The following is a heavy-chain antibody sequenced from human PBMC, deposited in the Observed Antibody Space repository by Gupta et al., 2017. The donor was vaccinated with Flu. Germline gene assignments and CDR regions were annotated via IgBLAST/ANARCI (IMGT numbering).Heavy chain of an antibody. D-gene: IGHD2-21*02. CDR3: VRDLANCGGDCYRTLGY. Sequence: EVQLVESGGGLVQPGGSPRLSCVASGFTFNTYSMNWVRQAPGKGLEWVSYIRSTGSRTYYADSVKGRFTISRDNAKNSLYLQMNSLRDEDTAVYYCVRDLANCGGDCYRTLGYWGQGTLVTVSS. J-gene: IGHJ4*02. CDR2: IRSTGSRT. V-gene: IGHV3-48*02. CDR1: GFTFNTYS.